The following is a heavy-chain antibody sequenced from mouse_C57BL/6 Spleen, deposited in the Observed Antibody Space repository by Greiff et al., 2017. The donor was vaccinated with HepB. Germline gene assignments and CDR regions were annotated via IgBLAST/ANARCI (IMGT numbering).Heavy chain of an antibody. J-gene: IGHJ4*01. D-gene: IGHD1-1*01. CDR2: IWRGGST. V-gene: IGHV2-5*01. CDR3: AKDAFYYYGSSYRNAMDY. CDR1: GFSLTSYG. Sequence: VKLVESGPGLVQPSQSLSITCTVSGFSLTSYGVHWVRQSPGKGLEWLGVIWRGGSTDYNAAFMSRLSITKDNSKSQVFFKMNSLQADDTAIYYCAKDAFYYYGSSYRNAMDYWGQGTSVTVSS.